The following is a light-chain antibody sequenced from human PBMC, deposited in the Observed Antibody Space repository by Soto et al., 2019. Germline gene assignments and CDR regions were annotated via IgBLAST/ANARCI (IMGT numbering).Light chain of an antibody. CDR2: DVS. V-gene: IGLV2-14*01. CDR1: GSDVGGYRY. J-gene: IGLJ1*01. Sequence: SVLAPPAPLSGSPGQSITISRPWNGSDVGGYRYVSWYQQHPGKAPKLMIYDVSNRPSGVSDRFSGSKSGNTASLTISGLQSEDEADYFCDSYTSSSSYVFGTGTKVTVL. CDR3: DSYTSSSSYV.